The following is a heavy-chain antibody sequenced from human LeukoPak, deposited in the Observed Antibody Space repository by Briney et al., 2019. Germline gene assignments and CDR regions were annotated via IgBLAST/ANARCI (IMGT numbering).Heavy chain of an antibody. CDR3: ARAQGVWFDP. J-gene: IGHJ5*02. D-gene: IGHD2-8*01. CDR2: ITSSSSFV. V-gene: IGHV3-21*01. Sequence: GGSLRLSCAASGFTFSSYSMNWVRQAPGKGLEWVSSITSSSSFVNYADSLKGRFTISRDNAKNSLYLQMNSLRAEDTAVYYCARAQGVWFDPWGQGTLVTVSS. CDR1: GFTFSSYS.